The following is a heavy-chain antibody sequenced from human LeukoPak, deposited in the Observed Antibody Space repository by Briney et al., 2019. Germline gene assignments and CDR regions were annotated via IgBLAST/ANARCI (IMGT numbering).Heavy chain of an antibody. V-gene: IGHV3-74*01. CDR3: VRGNDYGGPHY. D-gene: IGHD4-23*01. CDR1: GFTFSSYW. CDR2: IDRDGSRI. J-gene: IGHJ4*02. Sequence: GGSLRLSCAVSGFTFSSYWMHWVRQAPGKGLVWVSRIDRDGSRINYADSVKGRSTISRDNGKNTLFLQMNSLRAEDAAVYYCVRGNDYGGPHYWGQGTLVTVSS.